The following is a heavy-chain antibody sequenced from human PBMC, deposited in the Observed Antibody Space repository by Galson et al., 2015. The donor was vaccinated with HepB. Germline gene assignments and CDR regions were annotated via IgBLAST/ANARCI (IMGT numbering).Heavy chain of an antibody. J-gene: IGHJ5*02. V-gene: IGHV3-48*04. CDR2: ISSSRTTI. D-gene: IGHD4-17*01. CDR3: ARLTTMTAINWFDP. Sequence: SLRLSCAASGFTFSRFGMNWVRQAPGKGLEWVFYISSSRTTIYYADSVKGRFTISRDNAKNSLYLQMNSLRAEDTAVYYCARLTTMTAINWFDPWGQGTLVTVSS. CDR1: GFTFSRFG.